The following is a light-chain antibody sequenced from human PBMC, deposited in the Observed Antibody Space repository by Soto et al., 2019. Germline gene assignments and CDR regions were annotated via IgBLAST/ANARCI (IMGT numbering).Light chain of an antibody. J-gene: IGLJ1*01. CDR2: EDS. Sequence: QSVLTQSASVSGSPGQWITISCTGTSSDVGNYNLVSWYQQHPGKAPKLMIYEDSKRPSGVSNRFSGSKSGNTASLTISGLQAEDEGDYYCCSYAGSSTYGFGTGTKVTVL. CDR1: SSDVGNYNL. V-gene: IGLV2-23*01. CDR3: CSYAGSSTYG.